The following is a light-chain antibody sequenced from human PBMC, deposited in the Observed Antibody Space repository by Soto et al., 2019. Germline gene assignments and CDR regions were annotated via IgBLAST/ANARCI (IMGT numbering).Light chain of an antibody. CDR1: SRDVDAYDF. CDR2: EVS. Sequence: QSALTQPRSVSGSPGQSVAISCTGTSRDVDAYDFVSWYQHPPAKPPKLIISEVSKRPSGVSHRFSGSKSGKTASLTISGLQAEDRAAYFCCSFAGSFYFFXTGTNLTVL. V-gene: IGLV2-11*01. J-gene: IGLJ1*01. CDR3: CSFAGSFYF.